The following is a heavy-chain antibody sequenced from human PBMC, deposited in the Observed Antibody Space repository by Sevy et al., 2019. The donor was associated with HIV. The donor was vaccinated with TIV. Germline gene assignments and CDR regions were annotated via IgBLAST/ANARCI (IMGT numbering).Heavy chain of an antibody. CDR2: IFPIFGTA. CDR1: GGTFSSSA. V-gene: IGHV1-69*13. J-gene: IGHJ4*02. Sequence: ASVKVSCKASGGTFSSSAISWVRQAPGQGLEWKGEIFPIFGTAKYAQKFQGRVTISADESTSTAYMELSSLRSEDTAVYFCASGLAVSVDFWGQGTLVTVSS. CDR3: ASGLAVSVDF. D-gene: IGHD6-19*01.